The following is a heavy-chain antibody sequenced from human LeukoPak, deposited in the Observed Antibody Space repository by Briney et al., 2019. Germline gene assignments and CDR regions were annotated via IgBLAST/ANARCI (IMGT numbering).Heavy chain of an antibody. J-gene: IGHJ3*02. Sequence: SETLSLTCIVSGGSISSYYWSWIRQPPGKGLEWIGYISYSGSTKFNPSPKSRVTISVDTSKNQFSLNLSSVTAADTAVYYCARRGTGGRSFDIWGQGTMVTVSS. D-gene: IGHD2-8*02. CDR3: ARRGTGGRSFDI. CDR1: GGSISSYY. V-gene: IGHV4-59*01. CDR2: ISYSGST.